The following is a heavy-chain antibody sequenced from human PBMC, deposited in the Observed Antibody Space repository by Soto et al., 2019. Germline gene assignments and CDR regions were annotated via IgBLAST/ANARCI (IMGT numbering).Heavy chain of an antibody. CDR3: ARPLYSGSYSDYCFDY. V-gene: IGHV3-30-3*01. J-gene: IGHJ4*02. CDR2: MSYDGSNK. D-gene: IGHD1-26*01. Sequence: QVQLVESGGGVVQPGRSLRLSCAASGFTFSSYAMHWVRQAPGKGLEWVAVMSYDGSNKYYADSVKGRFTISRDNSKNTLYLQMNSLRAEDTAVYYCARPLYSGSYSDYCFDYWGQGTLVTVSS. CDR1: GFTFSSYA.